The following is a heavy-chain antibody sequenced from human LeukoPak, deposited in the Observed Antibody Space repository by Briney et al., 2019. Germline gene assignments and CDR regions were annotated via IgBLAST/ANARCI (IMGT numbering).Heavy chain of an antibody. CDR1: GGSVSSAGYY. J-gene: IGHJ3*02. D-gene: IGHD3-9*01. CDR3: ARGSTLYYDILTGYYTPGPFDI. CDR2: IHYSGST. V-gene: IGHV4-61*08. Sequence: SETLSLTCTVSGGSVSSAGYYWSWIRQPPGKGLEFIGYIHYSGSTNYNPSLKSRVTISVDTSKNQFSLKLSSVTAADTAVYYCARGSTLYYDILTGYYTPGPFDIWGQGTMFTVTS.